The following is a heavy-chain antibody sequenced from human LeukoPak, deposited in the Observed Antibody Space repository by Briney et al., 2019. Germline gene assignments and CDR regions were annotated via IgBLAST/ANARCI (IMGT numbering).Heavy chain of an antibody. CDR2: IYNSGYT. J-gene: IGHJ3*02. CDR1: GCTISSSSYY. V-gene: IGHV4-39*01. Sequence: SETLSFTGTVSGCTISSSSYYWGWIRQPPGKMLEWIGSIYNSGYTCYNPSLMSRVTISVDTSKHQFSLKLTSVTAADTAVYYCARPTKVATIRNAFDIWGQGTMVTVSS. D-gene: IGHD5-12*01. CDR3: ARPTKVATIRNAFDI.